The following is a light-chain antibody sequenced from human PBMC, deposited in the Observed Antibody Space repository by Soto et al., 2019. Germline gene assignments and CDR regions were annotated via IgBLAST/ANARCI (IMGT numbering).Light chain of an antibody. Sequence: EIVLTQSPGTLSLSPGERATLSCRASQSVSSSYLAWYQQKPGQAPRLLIYGAYSRAIGIPDRFSGSGSGTDFTLTISRLEPEDFAVYYCQQYDRSLFTFGPGTKVDIK. CDR2: GAY. CDR1: QSVSSSY. CDR3: QQYDRSLFT. J-gene: IGKJ3*01. V-gene: IGKV3-20*01.